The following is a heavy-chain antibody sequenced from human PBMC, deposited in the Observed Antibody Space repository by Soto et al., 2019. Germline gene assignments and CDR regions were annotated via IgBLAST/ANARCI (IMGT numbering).Heavy chain of an antibody. J-gene: IGHJ4*02. CDR1: GYTFTAYY. Sequence: QAQLVQSGAEVKKPGASVKVSCKTSGYTFTAYYIHWVRQAPGQGLEWVGWINPKTGDTKYAQKFQGRDTMTGDTPITTAYMELGRLRSDDTAVYYCARQLAYCGGDCYTEPIDYWGQGTLVTVSS. CDR2: INPKTGDT. V-gene: IGHV1-2*02. D-gene: IGHD2-21*02. CDR3: ARQLAYCGGDCYTEPIDY.